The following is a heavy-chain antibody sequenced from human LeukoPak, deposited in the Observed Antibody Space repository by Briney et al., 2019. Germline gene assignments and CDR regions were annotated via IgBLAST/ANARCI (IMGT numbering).Heavy chain of an antibody. V-gene: IGHV3-11*01. CDR1: GFTFSDYY. CDR3: ARAALSYYDILTGYSPGSFDI. Sequence: PGGSLRLSCAASGFTFSDYYMSWIRQAPGKGLEWVSYISSSGSTIYYADSVKGRFTISRDNAKNSLYLQMNSLRAEDTAVYYCARAALSYYDILTGYSPGSFDIWGQGTMVTVSS. CDR2: ISSSGSTI. J-gene: IGHJ3*02. D-gene: IGHD3-9*01.